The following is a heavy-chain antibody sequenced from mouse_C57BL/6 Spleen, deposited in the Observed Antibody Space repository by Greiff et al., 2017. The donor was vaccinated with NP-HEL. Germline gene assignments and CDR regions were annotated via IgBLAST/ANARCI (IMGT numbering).Heavy chain of an antibody. CDR2: ISDGGSYT. D-gene: IGHD2-2*01. J-gene: IGHJ4*01. Sequence: EVQLVESGGGLVKPGGSLKLSCAASGFTFSSYAMSWVRQTPEKRLEWVATISDGGSYTYYPDNVKGRFTISRDNAKNNLYLQMSHLKSEDTAMYYCARDGNDVGAMDYWGQGTSVTVSS. CDR3: ARDGNDVGAMDY. V-gene: IGHV5-4*01. CDR1: GFTFSSYA.